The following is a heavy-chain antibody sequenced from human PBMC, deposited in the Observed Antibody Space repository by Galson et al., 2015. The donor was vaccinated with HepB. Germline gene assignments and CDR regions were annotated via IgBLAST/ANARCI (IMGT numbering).Heavy chain of an antibody. CDR2: IIPILGIA. CDR1: GGTFSSYA. J-gene: IGHJ6*03. V-gene: IGHV1-69*04. D-gene: IGHD2-15*01. Sequence: SVKVSCKASGGTFSSYAISWVRQAPGQGLEWMGRIIPILGIANYAQKFQGRVTITADKSTSTAYMELCSLRSEDTAVYYCAREVYCSGGSCYPYYYYYYYMDVWGKGTTVTVSS. CDR3: AREVYCSGGSCYPYYYYYYYMDV.